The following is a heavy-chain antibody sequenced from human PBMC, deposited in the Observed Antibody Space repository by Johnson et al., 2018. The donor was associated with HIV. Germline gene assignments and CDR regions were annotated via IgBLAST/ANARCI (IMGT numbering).Heavy chain of an antibody. D-gene: IGHD2-2*01. CDR3: AKTAAADAFDI. CDR2: ISYDGINK. V-gene: IGHV3-30*18. Sequence: QVQLVESGGGLVQPGGSLRLSCAVSGFTFSSYGMHWVRQAPGKGLEWVAVISYDGINKYYADSVKGRFTISRDNSKNTLYLQMNSLRAEDTAVYYCAKTAAADAFDIWGQGTMVTVSS. J-gene: IGHJ3*02. CDR1: GFTFSSYG.